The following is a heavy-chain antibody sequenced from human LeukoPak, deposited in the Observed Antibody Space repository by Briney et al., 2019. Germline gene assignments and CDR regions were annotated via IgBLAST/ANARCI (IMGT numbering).Heavy chain of an antibody. CDR1: GYTFTSYY. Sequence: ASVKVSCKASGYTFTSYYMHWVRQAPGQGLEWMGIINPSGGSTSYAQKFQGRVTITADKSTSTAYMELSSLRSEDTAVYYCARSSIIAAAGPYYFDYWGQGTLVTVSS. CDR3: ARSSIIAAAGPYYFDY. J-gene: IGHJ4*02. D-gene: IGHD6-13*01. V-gene: IGHV1-46*01. CDR2: INPSGGST.